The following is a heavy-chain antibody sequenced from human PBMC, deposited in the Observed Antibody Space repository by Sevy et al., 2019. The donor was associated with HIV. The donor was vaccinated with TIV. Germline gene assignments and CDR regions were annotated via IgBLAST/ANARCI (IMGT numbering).Heavy chain of an antibody. V-gene: IGHV3-30*18. CDR2: ISYDGSNK. J-gene: IGHJ4*02. CDR1: GFTFSSYG. D-gene: IGHD5-18*01. CDR3: AKDSTRGYSYGSDFDY. Sequence: GGSLRLSCAASGFTFSSYGMHWVRQAPGKGLEWVAVISYDGSNKYYADSVKGRFTISRDNSKNTLYLQMNSLRAKDTAVYYCAKDSTRGYSYGSDFDYWGQGTLVTVSS.